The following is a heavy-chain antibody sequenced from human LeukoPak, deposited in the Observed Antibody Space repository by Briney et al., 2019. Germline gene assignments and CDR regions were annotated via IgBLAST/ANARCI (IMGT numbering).Heavy chain of an antibody. CDR1: GFTFSSYS. D-gene: IGHD2-2*01. Sequence: SGGSLRLSCAASGFTFSSYSMNWVRQAPGKGLEWVSYISSSSSTIYYADSVKGRFTIARDNAKNSLYLRMNSLRAEDTAVYYCARTFRVVPAAPFDYWGQGSLVTVSS. CDR3: ARTFRVVPAAPFDY. V-gene: IGHV3-48*01. CDR2: ISSSSSTI. J-gene: IGHJ4*02.